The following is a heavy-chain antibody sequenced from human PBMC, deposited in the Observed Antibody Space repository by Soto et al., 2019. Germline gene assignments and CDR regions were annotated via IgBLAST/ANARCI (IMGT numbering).Heavy chain of an antibody. CDR3: ARDKITGLFDY. Sequence: SETLSLTCAVSGGSISSNDWWTWVRQPPGKGLEWIAETYHSGSTNYNPSLKSRVTISVDTSKNQFSLKLSSVTAADTAVYYCARDKITGLFDYWGQGTLVTVSS. J-gene: IGHJ4*02. D-gene: IGHD2-8*02. CDR1: GGSISSNDW. CDR2: TYHSGST. V-gene: IGHV4-4*02.